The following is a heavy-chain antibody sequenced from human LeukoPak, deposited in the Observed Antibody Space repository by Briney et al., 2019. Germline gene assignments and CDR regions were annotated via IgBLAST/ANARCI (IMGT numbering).Heavy chain of an antibody. J-gene: IGHJ5*02. D-gene: IGHD3-22*01. CDR1: GFTFTSSA. CDR2: IVVGSGNT. V-gene: IGHV1-58*02. Sequence: TSVNVSCKASGFTFTSSAMQWVRQARGQRLEWIGWIVVGSGNTNYAQKFQERVTITRDMSTSTAYMELSSLRSEDTAVYYCAASYYYDSSFSWFDPWGQGTLVTVSS. CDR3: AASYYYDSSFSWFDP.